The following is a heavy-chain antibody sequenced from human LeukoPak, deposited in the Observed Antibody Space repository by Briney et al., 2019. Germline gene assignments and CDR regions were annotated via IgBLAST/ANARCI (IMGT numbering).Heavy chain of an antibody. CDR1: GGSISSSSYY. Sequence: SETLSLTCTVSGGSISSSSYYWGWIRQPPGKGLEWIGSIYYSGSTYYNPSLKSRVTISVDTSKNQFSLKLSSVTAADTAVYYCARGGYYFDYWGQGTLVTVSS. CDR3: ARGGYYFDY. V-gene: IGHV4-39*07. CDR2: IYYSGST. J-gene: IGHJ4*02.